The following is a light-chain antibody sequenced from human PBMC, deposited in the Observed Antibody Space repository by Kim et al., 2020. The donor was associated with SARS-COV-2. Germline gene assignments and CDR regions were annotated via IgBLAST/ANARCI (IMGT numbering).Light chain of an antibody. J-gene: IGLJ2*01. CDR2: GKN. Sequence: SSALTQDPAVSVALGQTVRITCQGDSLRSYYASWYQQKPGQAPVFVIYGKNNRPSGIPDRFSGSSSGNTASLTITGAQAEDEADYYCNSRDSSGNHLVFGGGTQLTVL. CDR1: SLRSYY. V-gene: IGLV3-19*01. CDR3: NSRDSSGNHLV.